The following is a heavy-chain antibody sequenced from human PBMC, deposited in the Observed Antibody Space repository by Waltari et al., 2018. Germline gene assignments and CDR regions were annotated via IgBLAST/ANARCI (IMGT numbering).Heavy chain of an antibody. D-gene: IGHD3-22*01. V-gene: IGHV3-23*01. J-gene: IGHJ3*01. Sequence: EVQLLESGGGLVQPGGSLRLSCAASGFTFSTYALSWVRQAPGKGLQWGSAISDSGENKFYAHSVKGRFTISRDNSKNTLYLQMNRLRAEDTAIFYCARRGGSAYFGAFDLWGQGTLVTVSS. CDR2: ISDSGENK. CDR1: GFTFSTYA. CDR3: ARRGGSAYFGAFDL.